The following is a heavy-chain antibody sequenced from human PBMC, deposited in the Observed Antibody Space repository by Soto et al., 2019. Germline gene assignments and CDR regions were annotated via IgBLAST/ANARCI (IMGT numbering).Heavy chain of an antibody. CDR1: GGSISSSSYY. CDR2: IYYSGST. D-gene: IGHD2-2*01. V-gene: IGHV4-39*01. J-gene: IGHJ4*02. Sequence: SETLSLTCTVSGGSISSSSYYWGWIRQPPGKGLEWIGSIYYSGSTYYNPSLKSRVTISVDTSKNQFSLKLSSVTAADTAVYYCARHNVVVVPAANCDYFDYWGQGTLVTVSS. CDR3: ARHNVVVVPAANCDYFDY.